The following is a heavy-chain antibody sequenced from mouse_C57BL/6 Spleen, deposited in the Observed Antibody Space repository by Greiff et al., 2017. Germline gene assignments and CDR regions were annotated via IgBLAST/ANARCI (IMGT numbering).Heavy chain of an antibody. J-gene: IGHJ4*01. Sequence: EVKVEESGPGLVKPSPSLSLTCSVTGYSITSGYYWNWIRQFPGNKLEWMGYISYDGSNNYNPSLKNRISITRDTSKNQFFLKLNSVTTEDTATYNGARAGNSSGVHYAMDYWVKEPQSPSPQ. CDR3: ARAGNSSGVHYAMDY. D-gene: IGHD3-2*02. CDR1: GYSITSGYY. CDR2: ISYDGSN. V-gene: IGHV3-6*01.